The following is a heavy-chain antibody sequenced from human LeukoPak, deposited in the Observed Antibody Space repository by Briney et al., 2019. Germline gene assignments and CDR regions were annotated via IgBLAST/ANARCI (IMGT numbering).Heavy chain of an antibody. CDR1: GGSIGSYY. CDR2: IYYSGST. Sequence: PSETLSLTCTVSGGSIGSYYWSWIRQPPGKGLEWIGYIYYSGSTNYNPSLKSRVTISVDTSKNQFSLKLSSVTAADTAVYYCARAGSGFFNWFDPWGQGTLVTVSS. V-gene: IGHV4-59*01. CDR3: ARAGSGFFNWFDP. D-gene: IGHD3-22*01. J-gene: IGHJ5*02.